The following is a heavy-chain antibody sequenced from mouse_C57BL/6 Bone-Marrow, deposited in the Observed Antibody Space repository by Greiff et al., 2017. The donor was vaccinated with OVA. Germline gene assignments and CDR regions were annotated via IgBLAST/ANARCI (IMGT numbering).Heavy chain of an antibody. J-gene: IGHJ1*03. D-gene: IGHD1-1*01. V-gene: IGHV1-69*01. CDR3: AKSPLYYYGSSWYFDV. CDR1: GYTFTSYW. Sequence: QVQLQQPGAELVMPGASVKLSCKASGYTFTSYWMHWVKQRPGQGLEWIGEIDPSDSYTNYNQKFKGKSTLTVDKSSSTAYMQLSSLTSEDSAVYYCAKSPLYYYGSSWYFDVWGTGTTVTVSS. CDR2: IDPSDSYT.